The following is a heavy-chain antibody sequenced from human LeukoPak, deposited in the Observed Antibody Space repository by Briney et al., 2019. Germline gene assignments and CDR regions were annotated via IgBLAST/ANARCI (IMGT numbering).Heavy chain of an antibody. CDR2: IWYDGSNK. Sequence: PGGSLRLSCAASGFTFSSYGMHWVRQAPGKGLEWVAVIWYDGSNKYYADSVKGRFTISRDNSKNTLYLQMNSLRAEDTAVYYCARDQVVSRWVVGAIPPVDYWGQGTLVTVSS. J-gene: IGHJ4*02. CDR3: ARDQVVSRWVVGAIPPVDY. D-gene: IGHD1-26*01. CDR1: GFTFSSYG. V-gene: IGHV3-33*01.